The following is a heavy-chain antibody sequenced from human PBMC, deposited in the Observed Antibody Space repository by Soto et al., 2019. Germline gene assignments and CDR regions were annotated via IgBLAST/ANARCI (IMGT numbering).Heavy chain of an antibody. D-gene: IGHD3-10*01. CDR2: IYYSGST. CDR3: ARLMVRGVLPAGP. CDR1: GGSISSSSYY. Sequence: KPSETLSLTCTVSGGSISSSSYYWGWIRQPPGKGLEWIGSIYYSGSTYYNPSLKSRVTISVDTSKNQFSLKLSSVTAADTAVYYCARLMVRGVLPAGPWGQGTLVTVSS. V-gene: IGHV4-39*01. J-gene: IGHJ5*02.